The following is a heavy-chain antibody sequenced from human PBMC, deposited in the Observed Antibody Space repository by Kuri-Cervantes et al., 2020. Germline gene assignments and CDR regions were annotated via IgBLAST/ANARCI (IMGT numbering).Heavy chain of an antibody. V-gene: IGHV3-21*01. Sequence: ETLSLTCAATGFTFSSYSMNWVRQAPGKGLEWVSSISSSSSYIYYADSVKGRFTISRDNAKNSLYLQMNSLRAEDTAVYYCARRASVVGATGGRYYFDYWGQGTLVTVSS. CDR1: GFTFSSYS. J-gene: IGHJ4*02. CDR3: ARRASVVGATGGRYYFDY. CDR2: ISSSSSYI. D-gene: IGHD1-26*01.